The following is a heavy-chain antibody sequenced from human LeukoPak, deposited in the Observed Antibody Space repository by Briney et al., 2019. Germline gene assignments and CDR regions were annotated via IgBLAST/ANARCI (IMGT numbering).Heavy chain of an antibody. Sequence: SETLSLTCTVSGGSISNYYWSWIRQPAGKGLEWIGRIYTSGSTNYNPSLKSRVTMSVDTSKNQFSLKLSSVTAADTAVYYCAREAYYYDSSGQNTLGYWGQGTLVTVSS. J-gene: IGHJ4*02. D-gene: IGHD3-22*01. CDR2: IYTSGST. CDR1: GGSISNYY. CDR3: AREAYYYDSSGQNTLGY. V-gene: IGHV4-4*07.